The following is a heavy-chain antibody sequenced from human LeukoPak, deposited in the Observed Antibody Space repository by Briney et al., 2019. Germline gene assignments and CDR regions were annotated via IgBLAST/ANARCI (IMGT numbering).Heavy chain of an antibody. J-gene: IGHJ3*02. CDR3: AGYYDSSGYYRNQAFDI. Sequence: PGGSLRLSCAASGFTSSSYWMHWVRQAPGKGLVWVSRINSDGSSTSYADSVKGRFTISRDNAKNTVYLQMNSLRAEDTAVYYCAGYYDSSGYYRNQAFDIWGQGTMVTVSS. CDR2: INSDGSST. CDR1: GFTSSSYW. V-gene: IGHV3-74*01. D-gene: IGHD3-22*01.